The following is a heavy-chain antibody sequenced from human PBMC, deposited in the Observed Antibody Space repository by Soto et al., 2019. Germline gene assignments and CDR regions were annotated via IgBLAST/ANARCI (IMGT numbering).Heavy chain of an antibody. V-gene: IGHV3-64*02. CDR3: AREGTHESMDY. Sequence: EVRLMESGEGLVEPGGSLRLSCVASGFRFSDYPMHWVRQAPGKGLECISVISGTGGRTYYADSVKGRFTISRDNSKNTLYLQMGSLRGEDMGMYYCAREGTHESMDYWGQGTLVTVSS. CDR2: ISGTGGRT. J-gene: IGHJ4*02. CDR1: GFRFSDYP.